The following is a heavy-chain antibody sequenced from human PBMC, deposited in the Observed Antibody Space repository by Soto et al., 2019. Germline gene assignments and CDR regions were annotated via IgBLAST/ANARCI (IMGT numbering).Heavy chain of an antibody. J-gene: IGHJ5*02. CDR1: GFTLQNYA. CDR2: LIGGHYGT. CDR3: AKGKSTGDIDWFDP. V-gene: IGHV3-23*01. D-gene: IGHD3-10*01. Sequence: LRLSCTASGFTLQNYAMAWVRQAPGKGLEWVSTLIGGHYGTAYSYSVKGRFTVSRDNSKNCLYLQMNSLGVEDTAMYFCAKGKSTGDIDWFDPWGQGSLVTV.